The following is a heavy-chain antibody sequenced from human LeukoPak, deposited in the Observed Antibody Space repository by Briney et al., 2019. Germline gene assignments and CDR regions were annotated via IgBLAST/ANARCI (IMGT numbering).Heavy chain of an antibody. J-gene: IGHJ4*02. CDR1: GFTFSDYT. CDR2: IGSVTTYI. D-gene: IGHD6-19*01. Sequence: GGSLRLSCAASGFTFSDYTMNWVRQAPGKGLEWVSSIGSVTTYIYYADSVRGRFTISRDNAKNSLSLQMNSLRAEDTAVYYCARAIAVAGPYYFDYWGQGTLVTVSS. CDR3: ARAIAVAGPYYFDY. V-gene: IGHV3-21*01.